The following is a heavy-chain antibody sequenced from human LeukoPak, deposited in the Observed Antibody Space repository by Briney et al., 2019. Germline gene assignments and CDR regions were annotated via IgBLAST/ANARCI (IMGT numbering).Heavy chain of an antibody. D-gene: IGHD3-22*01. CDR2: ISYDGSNK. CDR1: GFTFSSYA. CDR3: AREDYYDSSGPFDY. J-gene: IGHJ4*02. Sequence: GGSLRLSCAASGFTFSSYAMHWVRQAPGKGLEWVAVISYDGSNKYYADSVKGRFTISRDNSMNTLYLQMNSLRAEDTAVYYCAREDYYDSSGPFDYWGQGTLVTVSS. V-gene: IGHV3-30-3*01.